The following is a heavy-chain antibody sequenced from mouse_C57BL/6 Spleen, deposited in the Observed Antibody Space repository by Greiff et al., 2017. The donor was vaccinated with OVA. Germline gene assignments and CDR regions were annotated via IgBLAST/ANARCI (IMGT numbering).Heavy chain of an antibody. CDR3: ARYGSSYVGYFDV. Sequence: VQLQQSGPELVKPGASVKISCKASGYTFTDYYMNWVKQSHGKSLEWIGDINPNNGGTSYNQKFKGKATLTVDKSSSTAYMELRSLTSEDSAVYYCARYGSSYVGYFDVWGTGTTVTVSS. V-gene: IGHV1-26*01. CDR2: INPNNGGT. D-gene: IGHD1-1*01. CDR1: GYTFTDYY. J-gene: IGHJ1*03.